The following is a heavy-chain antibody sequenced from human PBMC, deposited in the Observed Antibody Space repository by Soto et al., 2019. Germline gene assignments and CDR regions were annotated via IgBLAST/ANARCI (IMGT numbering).Heavy chain of an antibody. D-gene: IGHD3-10*01. J-gene: IGHJ6*02. V-gene: IGHV4-59*01. Sequence: PSETLSLTCTVSGGSISSYYWSWIRQPPGKGLEWIGYIYYSGSTNYNPSLKSRVTISVDTSKNQFSLKLSSVTAADTAVYYCARGGGGVRGVPYCYYGMDVWGQGTTVTVSS. CDR1: GGSISSYY. CDR2: IYYSGST. CDR3: ARGGGGVRGVPYCYYGMDV.